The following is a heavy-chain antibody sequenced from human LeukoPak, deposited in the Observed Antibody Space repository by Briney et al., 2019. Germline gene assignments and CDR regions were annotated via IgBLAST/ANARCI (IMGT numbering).Heavy chain of an antibody. CDR2: INTDGSST. J-gene: IGHJ4*02. D-gene: IGHD2-15*01. CDR1: GFTFSSYW. V-gene: IGHV3-74*01. CDR3: AKGGYCSSGSCQPGVY. Sequence: GGSLRLSCAASGFTFSSYWMHWVRQAPGKGLVWVSRINTDGSSTSYADSVKGRFTISRDNSKNTLYLQMNSLRAEDTAIYYCAKGGYCSSGSCQPGVYWGQGTLVTVSS.